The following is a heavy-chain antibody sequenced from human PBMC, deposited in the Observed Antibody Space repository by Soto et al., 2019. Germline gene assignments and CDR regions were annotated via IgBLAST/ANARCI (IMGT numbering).Heavy chain of an antibody. Sequence: ASVKVSCKAPGYTFTSYDINWVRQATGQGLEWMGWMNPNSGNTGYAQKFQGRVTMTRNTSISTAYMELRSLRSDDTAVYYCARDGYVLRFLEWLSTHAFDIWGQGTMVTVSS. V-gene: IGHV1-8*01. J-gene: IGHJ3*02. CDR1: GYTFTSYD. CDR3: ARDGYVLRFLEWLSTHAFDI. D-gene: IGHD3-3*01. CDR2: MNPNSGNT.